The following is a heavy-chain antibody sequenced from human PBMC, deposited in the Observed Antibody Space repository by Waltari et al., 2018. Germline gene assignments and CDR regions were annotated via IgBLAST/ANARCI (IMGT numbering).Heavy chain of an antibody. Sequence: QVQLQQWGAGLLKPSETLSLTCAVYGGSFSGYYWSWIRQPPGKGLEWIGEINQSGSTNDNPSLKSRVTISVDTSKNQFSLKLSSVTAADTAVYYCARTDIVATIRSYYFDYWGQGTLVTVSS. D-gene: IGHD5-12*01. J-gene: IGHJ4*02. CDR3: ARTDIVATIRSYYFDY. V-gene: IGHV4-34*01. CDR2: INQSGST. CDR1: GGSFSGYY.